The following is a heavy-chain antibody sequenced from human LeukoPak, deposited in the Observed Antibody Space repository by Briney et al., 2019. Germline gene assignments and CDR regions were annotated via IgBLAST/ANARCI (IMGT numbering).Heavy chain of an antibody. CDR1: GFTFSSYW. J-gene: IGHJ4*02. V-gene: IGHV3-7*01. D-gene: IGHD3-22*01. CDR3: ARVRDSSGYYYKGLCDY. Sequence: GGSLRLSCAASGFTFSSYWMSWVRQAPGKGLEWVANIKQDGSEKYYVDSVKGRFTISRDNAKNSLYLQMNSLRAEDTAVYYCARVRDSSGYYYKGLCDYWGQGTLVTVSS. CDR2: IKQDGSEK.